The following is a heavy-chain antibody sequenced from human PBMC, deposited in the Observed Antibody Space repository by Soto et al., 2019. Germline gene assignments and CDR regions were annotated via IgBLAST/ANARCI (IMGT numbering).Heavy chain of an antibody. V-gene: IGHV4-30-2*06. J-gene: IGHJ6*02. CDR1: GGSISSGGYS. CDR2: TYQSGSA. CDR3: ARDYYGMDV. Sequence: SETLSLTCTVSGGSISSGGYSWTWIRQSPGKGLEWIGYTYQSGSAYYNPSLKSRVTISVDRSKNQFSLNLTSVTAADTAVYYCARDYYGMDVWGQGTTVTV.